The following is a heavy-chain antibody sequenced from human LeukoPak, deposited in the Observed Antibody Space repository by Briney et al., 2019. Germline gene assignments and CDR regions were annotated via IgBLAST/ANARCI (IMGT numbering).Heavy chain of an antibody. D-gene: IGHD6-13*01. J-gene: IGHJ4*02. CDR3: ASAEPRGSNWYPY. CDR2: IYHSGST. CDR1: GGSISSGGYY. V-gene: IGHV4-30-2*01. Sequence: PSETLSLTCTVSGGSISSGGYYWSWIRQPPGKGLEWIGYIYHSGSTYYNPSLKSRVTISVDKSNNQFSLKLSSVTAADTAVYYCASAEPRGSNWYPYWGQGTLVTVSS.